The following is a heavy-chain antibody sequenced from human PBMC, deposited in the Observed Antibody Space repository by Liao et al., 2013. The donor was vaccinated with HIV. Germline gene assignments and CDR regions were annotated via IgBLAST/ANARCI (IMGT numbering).Heavy chain of an antibody. J-gene: IGHJ5*02. V-gene: IGHV4-59*11. CDR3: AGDQGELRGYTWFDP. D-gene: IGHD1-26*01. CDR2: INDSGTA. Sequence: QVQLQESGPGLVKPSETLSLTCTVVSGGSISNHYWAWIRQPPGKGLEYIGYINDSGTANYKPSLKSRVTISVDTSMSQFSLRLTSVTAADTAVYYCAGDQGELRGYTWFDPWGQGTLVTVSS. CDR1: GGSISNHY.